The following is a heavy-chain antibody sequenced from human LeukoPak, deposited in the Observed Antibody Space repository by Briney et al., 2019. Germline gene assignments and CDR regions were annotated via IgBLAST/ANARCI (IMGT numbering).Heavy chain of an antibody. Sequence: GGPLRLYCAASGFTFSSYGMHWVRQAPGKGLEWVAFIRYDGSNKYYADSVKGRFTISRDNSKNTLYLQMNSLRAEDTAVYYCAKVPHASVDYWGQGTLVTVSS. CDR3: AKVPHASVDY. J-gene: IGHJ4*02. CDR1: GFTFSSYG. V-gene: IGHV3-30*02. CDR2: IRYDGSNK.